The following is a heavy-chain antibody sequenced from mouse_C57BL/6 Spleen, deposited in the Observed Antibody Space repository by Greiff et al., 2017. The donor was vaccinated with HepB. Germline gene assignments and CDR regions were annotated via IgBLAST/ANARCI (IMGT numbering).Heavy chain of an antibody. V-gene: IGHV1-69*01. D-gene: IGHD4-1*01. J-gene: IGHJ3*01. CDR2: IDPSDSYT. Sequence: QVQLQQPGAELVMPGASVKLSCKASGYTFTSYWMHWVKQRPGQGLEWIGEIDPSDSYTNYNQKFKGKSTLTVDKSSSTAYMQLSSLTSEDSAVYYCARRDNWDPFAYWGQGTLVTVSA. CDR3: ARRDNWDPFAY. CDR1: GYTFTSYW.